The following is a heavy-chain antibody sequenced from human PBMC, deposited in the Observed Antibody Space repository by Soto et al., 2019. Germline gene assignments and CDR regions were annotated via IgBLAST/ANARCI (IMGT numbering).Heavy chain of an antibody. CDR3: AHRSYGDYARDNWFDP. V-gene: IGHV2-5*01. CDR2: VYWSDEE. D-gene: IGHD4-17*01. J-gene: IGHJ5*02. CDR1: GFSLKSSGVG. Sequence: GSGPTLVNPTQTLTLTCTFSGFSLKSSGVGVAWIRQPPGKALEWLALVYWSDEERYSPSLKNRLTITKDTSKNQVALTMTNMDPVDTATYYCAHRSYGDYARDNWFDPWGQGTLVTVSS.